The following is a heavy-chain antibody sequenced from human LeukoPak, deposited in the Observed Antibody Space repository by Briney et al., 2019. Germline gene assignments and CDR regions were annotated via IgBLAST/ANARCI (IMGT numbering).Heavy chain of an antibody. CDR2: IYYSGRT. J-gene: IGHJ5*02. V-gene: IGHV4-59*01. CDR1: GGSISSYY. Sequence: SETLSLTCTVSGGSISSYYWSWIRQPPGKGLEWIGYIYYSGRTNYNPSLRSRVTISVDTSKNQLSLILRSVTAADTAVYYCARDSWQYCTGGSCYVNWFDPWGQGTLVTVSS. CDR3: ARDSWQYCTGGSCYVNWFDP. D-gene: IGHD2-15*01.